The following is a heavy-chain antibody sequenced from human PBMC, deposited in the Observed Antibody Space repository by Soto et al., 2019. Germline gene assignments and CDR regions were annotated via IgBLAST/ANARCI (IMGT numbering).Heavy chain of an antibody. J-gene: IGHJ6*02. Sequence: QVQLVESGGGVVQPGRSLRLSCAASGFTVSSYAIHWVRQAPGKGLEWVADISSDGSNKYYADSVKGRFTMSSDNSKNTLYRQMYSLRAEDTAVYYCAREPLSPTTTYYGMDVWGQGTTVTVSS. CDR2: ISSDGSNK. D-gene: IGHD1-1*01. CDR3: AREPLSPTTTYYGMDV. V-gene: IGHV3-30-3*01. CDR1: GFTVSSYA.